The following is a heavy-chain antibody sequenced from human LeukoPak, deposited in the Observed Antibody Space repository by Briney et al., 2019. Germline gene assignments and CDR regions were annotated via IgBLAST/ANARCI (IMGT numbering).Heavy chain of an antibody. V-gene: IGHV3-74*01. D-gene: IGHD3-10*01. J-gene: IGHJ2*01. Sequence: PGGSLRLSCAASGFTFSSYWMHWVSHAPGKELVWVSHINNDGGSITYADSVKGRFTISRDNAKNTVFLQMNSLRAEDTAVYYCARVGTNWYFDLWGRGALVTVSS. CDR1: GFTFSSYW. CDR2: INNDGGSI. CDR3: ARVGTNWYFDL.